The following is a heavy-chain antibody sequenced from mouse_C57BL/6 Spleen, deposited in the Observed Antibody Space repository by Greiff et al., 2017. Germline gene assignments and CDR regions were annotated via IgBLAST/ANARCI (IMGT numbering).Heavy chain of an antibody. CDR3: ARWAYYDYDGPPMDY. D-gene: IGHD2-4*01. CDR2: IYPGDGDT. J-gene: IGHJ4*01. CDR1: GYAFSSSW. V-gene: IGHV1-82*01. Sequence: VQGVESGPELVKPGASVKISCKASGYAFSSSWMNWVKQRPGKGLEWIGRIYPGDGDTNYNGKFKGKATLTADKSSSTAYMQLSSLTSEDSAVYFCARWAYYDYDGPPMDYWGQGTSVTVSS.